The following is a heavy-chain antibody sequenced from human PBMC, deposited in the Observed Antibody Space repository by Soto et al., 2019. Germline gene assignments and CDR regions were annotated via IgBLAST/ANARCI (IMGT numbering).Heavy chain of an antibody. V-gene: IGHV4-39*01. CDR1: GGSISSSSYY. D-gene: IGHD2-15*01. Sequence: QLQLQESGPGLVKPSETLSLTCTVSGGSISSSSYYWGWIRQPPGKGLEWIGSIYYSGSTYYNPSLQRRVTIAVDTSKNQFSLKLSSVTAAATAVYYCARHTPAISISDHWGQGTLVTVSS. CDR3: ARHTPAISISDH. CDR2: IYYSGST. J-gene: IGHJ4*02.